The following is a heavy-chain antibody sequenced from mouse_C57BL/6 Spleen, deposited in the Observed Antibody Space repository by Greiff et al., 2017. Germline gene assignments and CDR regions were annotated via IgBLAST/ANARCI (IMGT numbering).Heavy chain of an antibody. V-gene: IGHV2-5*01. D-gene: IGHD1-1*01. CDR3: ANYYGSSYAWFAY. CDR1: GFSLTSYG. Sequence: QVQLQQSGPGLVQPSQSLSITCTVSGFSLTSYGVHWVRQSPGKGLEWLGVIWRDGSTDYNAAFMSRLNITKDNSKCQVIFKMNSLQADDTAIYDCANYYGSSYAWFAYWGQGTLVTVSA. J-gene: IGHJ3*01. CDR2: IWRDGST.